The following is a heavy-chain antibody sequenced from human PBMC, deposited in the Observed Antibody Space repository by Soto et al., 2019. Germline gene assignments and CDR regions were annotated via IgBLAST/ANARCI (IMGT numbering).Heavy chain of an antibody. Sequence: SETLSLTCTVSGDSISSYYWNWIRQPAGKGLDWIGRIDASGNSNYNPSLKSRVTMSVDTSKKQFSLKVTSVAAADTAVYYCARYSSNWFQTEGMDVWGQGTTVTVSS. CDR1: GDSISSYY. J-gene: IGHJ6*02. CDR2: IDASGNS. D-gene: IGHD6-13*01. V-gene: IGHV4-4*07. CDR3: ARYSSNWFQTEGMDV.